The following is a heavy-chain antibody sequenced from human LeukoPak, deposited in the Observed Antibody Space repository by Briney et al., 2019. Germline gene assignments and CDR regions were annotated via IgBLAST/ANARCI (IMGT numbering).Heavy chain of an antibody. CDR3: ARGSYSSSSYYYYYDMDV. V-gene: IGHV4-34*01. CDR2: INHSGST. Sequence: PSATLSLTCAVYGGSFSGYYWSWIRHPPGKGLECIGEINHSGSTNYNPSLKSRVTISVDTSKNQFSLKLSSVTAAHTAVYYCARGSYSSSSYYYYYDMDVWGKGTTVTVAS. J-gene: IGHJ6*03. CDR1: GGSFSGYY. D-gene: IGHD6-6*01.